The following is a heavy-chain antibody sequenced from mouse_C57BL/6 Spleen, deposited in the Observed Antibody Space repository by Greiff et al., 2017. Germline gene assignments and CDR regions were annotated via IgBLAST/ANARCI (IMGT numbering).Heavy chain of an antibody. V-gene: IGHV1-64*01. J-gene: IGHJ2*01. CDR2: IHPNSGST. CDR3: ARAADYYGSSLDY. D-gene: IGHD1-1*01. CDR1: GYTFTSYW. Sequence: QVQLQQPGAELVKPGASVKLSCKASGYTFTSYWMHWVKQRPGQGLEWIGMIHPNSGSTNYNEKFKSKATLTVDKSSSTAYMQLSSLTSEDSAVYYCARAADYYGSSLDYWGQGTTLTVSS.